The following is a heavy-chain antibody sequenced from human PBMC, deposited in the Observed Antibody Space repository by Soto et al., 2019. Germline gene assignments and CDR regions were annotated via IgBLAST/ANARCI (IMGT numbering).Heavy chain of an antibody. CDR1: GFTFSSYA. CDR3: AKIRAAGRDAFDI. CDR2: ISGSGGST. J-gene: IGHJ3*02. D-gene: IGHD6-13*01. V-gene: IGHV3-23*01. Sequence: PGGSLRLSCAASGFTFSSYAMSWVRQSPGKGLEWVSAISGSGGSTYYADSVKGRFTISRDNSRNTLYLQMNSLRAEDTAVYYCAKIRAAGRDAFDIWGQGTMVTVSS.